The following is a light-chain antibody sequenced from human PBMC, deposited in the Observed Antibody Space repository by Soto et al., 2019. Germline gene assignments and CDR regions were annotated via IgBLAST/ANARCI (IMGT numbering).Light chain of an antibody. CDR2: DAS. CDR1: QSISTY. V-gene: IGKV1-39*01. CDR3: QQSYSTPYT. J-gene: IGKJ2*01. Sequence: DIQMTQSPSSLYASVGDRVTITCRASQSISTYFNWYQQRPGKAPKLLIYDASSLQSGVPSRFSGSGSGTDFTPTISSLQPDDFATYYCQQSYSTPYTFGRGTKLEIK.